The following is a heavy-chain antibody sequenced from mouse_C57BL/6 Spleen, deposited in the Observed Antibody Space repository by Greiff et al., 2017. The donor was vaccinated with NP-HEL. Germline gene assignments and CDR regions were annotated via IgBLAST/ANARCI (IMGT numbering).Heavy chain of an antibody. CDR2: IDPSDSYT. CDR3: ARVGHYYGSSYEDY. J-gene: IGHJ2*01. V-gene: IGHV1-59*01. Sequence: VQLQQPGAELVRPGTSVKLSCKASGYTFTSYWMHWVKQRPGQGLEWIGVIDPSDSYTNYNQKFKGKATLTVDTSSSTAYMQLSSLTSEDSAVYYCARVGHYYGSSYEDYWGQGTTLTVSS. CDR1: GYTFTSYW. D-gene: IGHD1-1*01.